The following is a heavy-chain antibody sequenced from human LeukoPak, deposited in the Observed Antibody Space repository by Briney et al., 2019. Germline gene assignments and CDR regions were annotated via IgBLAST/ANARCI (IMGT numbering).Heavy chain of an antibody. Sequence: TGGSLRLSCAASGFTFSSYWMSWVRQAPGKGLEWVANIKQDGSEKYYVDSVKGRFTISRDNAKNSLYLQMNSLRPEDTAFYFCGKDLYSGYDYGGLDYWGQGTLVTVSS. J-gene: IGHJ4*02. CDR3: GKDLYSGYDYGGLDY. CDR1: GFTFSSYW. D-gene: IGHD5-12*01. V-gene: IGHV3-7*03. CDR2: IKQDGSEK.